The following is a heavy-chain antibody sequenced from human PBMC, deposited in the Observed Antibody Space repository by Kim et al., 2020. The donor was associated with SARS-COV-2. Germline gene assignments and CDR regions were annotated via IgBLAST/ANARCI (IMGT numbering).Heavy chain of an antibody. CDR2: IYYSGST. CDR3: ARRVPPERHHPLVYYYYYMDV. D-gene: IGHD6-6*01. Sequence: SETLSLTCTVSGGSISSSSYYWGWIRQPPGKGLEWIGSIYYSGSTYYNPSLKSRVTISVDTSKNQFSLKLSSVTAADTAVYYCARRVPPERHHPLVYYYYYMDVWGKGTTVTVSS. V-gene: IGHV4-39*01. CDR1: GGSISSSSYY. J-gene: IGHJ6*03.